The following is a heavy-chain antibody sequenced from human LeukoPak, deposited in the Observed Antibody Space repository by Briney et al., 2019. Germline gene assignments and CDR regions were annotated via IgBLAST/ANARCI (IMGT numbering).Heavy chain of an antibody. D-gene: IGHD3-22*01. J-gene: IGHJ3*02. CDR2: IIPLFGTA. V-gene: IGHV1-69*13. CDR3: ARSSYNYYDSSGYYSAFDI. Sequence: VASVKVSCKASGYTLTDYYMHWVRQAPAQGLEWMGGIIPLFGTANYAQKFQGRVTITADESTSTAYMELSSLRSEDTAVYYCARSSYNYYDSSGYYSAFDIWGQGTMVTVSS. CDR1: GYTLTDYY.